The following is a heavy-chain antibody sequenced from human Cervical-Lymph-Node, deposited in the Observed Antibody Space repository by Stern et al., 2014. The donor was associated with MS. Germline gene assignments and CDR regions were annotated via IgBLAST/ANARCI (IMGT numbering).Heavy chain of an antibody. CDR1: GYSFISHA. CDR2: INGDNGNT. Sequence: MQLVESGAEVKDPGASVKVSCKASGYSFISHAMHWVRQAPGQTFEWMGWINGDNGNTKYSQKLQGRGTITRDKTTSTAYMELSSLTSEDKAVYYCARAGYCSPSTCSDAFDIWGQGTMVTVSS. D-gene: IGHD2-15*01. CDR3: ARAGYCSPSTCSDAFDI. J-gene: IGHJ3*02. V-gene: IGHV1-3*01.